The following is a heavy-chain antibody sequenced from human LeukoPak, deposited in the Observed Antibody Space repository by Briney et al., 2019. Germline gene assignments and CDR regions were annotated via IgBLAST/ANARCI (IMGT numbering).Heavy chain of an antibody. CDR1: GVSFSGYY. D-gene: IGHD6-19*01. V-gene: IGHV4-59*01. Sequence: YPSETLSLTCAVYGVSFSGYYWSWIRQPPGKGLEWIGYIYYSGSTNYNPSLKSRVTISVDTSKNQFSLKLSSVTAADTAVYYCASGTRYSGGWYPPGGDDAFDIWGQGTMVTVSS. CDR3: ASGTRYSGGWYPPGGDDAFDI. CDR2: IYYSGST. J-gene: IGHJ3*02.